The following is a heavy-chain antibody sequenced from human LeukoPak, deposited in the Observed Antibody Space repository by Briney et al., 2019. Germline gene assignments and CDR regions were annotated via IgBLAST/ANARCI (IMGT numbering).Heavy chain of an antibody. Sequence: PGGSLRLSCAASGFSFSTYAMSWVRQAPGKGLEWVSAINGSNGTTYYADSVKGRFTISRDNSKNTLYLQMDSLRAEDTAVYYCAKGKFYYYGSGSYGLDYWGQGTLVTVSS. D-gene: IGHD3-10*01. V-gene: IGHV3-23*01. CDR3: AKGKFYYYGSGSYGLDY. CDR1: GFSFSTYA. CDR2: INGSNGTT. J-gene: IGHJ4*02.